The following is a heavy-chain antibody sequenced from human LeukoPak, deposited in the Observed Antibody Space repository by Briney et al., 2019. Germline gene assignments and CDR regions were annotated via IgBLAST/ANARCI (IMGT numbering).Heavy chain of an antibody. CDR2: IFYSGST. V-gene: IGHV4-39*01. Sequence: PSETLSLTCTVSGGSFNSNSFYWGWIRQPPGKGLEWIGSIFYSGSTYYNPSLKSRVTISVETSKNQFSLKLSSVTAADTAVYYCARGRGTMVRGIPLRWFDPWGQGTLVTVSS. D-gene: IGHD3-10*01. J-gene: IGHJ5*02. CDR3: ARGRGTMVRGIPLRWFDP. CDR1: GGSFNSNSFY.